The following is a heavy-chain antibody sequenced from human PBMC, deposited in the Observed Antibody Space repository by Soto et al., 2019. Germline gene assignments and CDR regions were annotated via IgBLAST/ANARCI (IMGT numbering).Heavy chain of an antibody. D-gene: IGHD6-13*01. CDR2: INPNSGGT. J-gene: IGHJ5*02. V-gene: IGHV1-2*04. CDR1: GYTFTGYY. CDR3: AKEKMPEGRLLGSSWVNWFDP. Sequence: GASVKVSCKASGYTFTGYYMHWVRQAPGQGLEWMGWINPNSGGTNYAQKFQGWVTMTRDTSISTAYMELSRLRSDDTAVYYCAKEKMPEGRLLGSSWVNWFDPWGQGTLVTVSS.